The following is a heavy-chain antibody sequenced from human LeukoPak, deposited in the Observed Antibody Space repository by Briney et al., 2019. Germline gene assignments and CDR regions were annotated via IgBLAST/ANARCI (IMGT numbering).Heavy chain of an antibody. CDR1: GFTFSNAW. J-gene: IGHJ4*02. CDR3: AKAFVVSWGATKWDSPLDY. D-gene: IGHD1-26*01. V-gene: IGHV3-15*01. Sequence: PGGSLRLSCAASGFTFSNAWMSWVRQAPGKGLEWVGRIKSKTDGGATDYAAPVKGRFTISRDDSKNTLYLQMNSLSAEYTAVYYCAKAFVVSWGATKWDSPLDYWGQGTLVTVSS. CDR2: IKSKTDGGAT.